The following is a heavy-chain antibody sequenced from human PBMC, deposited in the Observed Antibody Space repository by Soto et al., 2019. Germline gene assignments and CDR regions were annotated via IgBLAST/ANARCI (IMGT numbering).Heavy chain of an antibody. D-gene: IGHD3-3*01. J-gene: IGHJ5*02. CDR3: ARDGPTRPTYYDFWSGTKVGNWFDP. V-gene: IGHV3-48*02. CDR2: ISSSSSTI. Sequence: GGSLRLSCAASGFTFSSYSMNWVRQAPGKGLEWVSYISSSSSTIYYADSVKGRFTISRDNAKNSLYLQMNSLRDEDTAVYYCARDGPTRPTYYDFWSGTKVGNWFDPWRQGTLVTVSS. CDR1: GFTFSSYS.